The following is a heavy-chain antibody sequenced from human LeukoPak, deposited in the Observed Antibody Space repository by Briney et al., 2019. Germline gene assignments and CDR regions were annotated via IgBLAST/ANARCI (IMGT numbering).Heavy chain of an antibody. CDR2: IGPAGDT. CDR1: GFTFTSYY. D-gene: IGHD6-19*01. CDR3: ARGRSSGWYDFDY. Sequence: SGGSLRLSCAASGFTFTSYYMHWVRQATGKGLEWVSAIGPAGDTYYPGSVKGRFTISRDNAKNSLYLQVNSLRAGDTAVYYCARGRSSGWYDFDYWGQGTLVTVSS. V-gene: IGHV3-13*01. J-gene: IGHJ4*02.